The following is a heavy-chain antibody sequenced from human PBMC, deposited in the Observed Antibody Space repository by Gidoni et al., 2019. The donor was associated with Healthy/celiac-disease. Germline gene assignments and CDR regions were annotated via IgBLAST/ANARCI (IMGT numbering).Heavy chain of an antibody. V-gene: IGHV3-23*01. CDR2: ISGSGGST. CDR3: AKDLAAAVI. J-gene: IGHJ4*02. D-gene: IGHD6-13*01. Sequence: EVQLLESGGGLVQPGGSLRLHCAASGVTFSSYAMSWVRQAPGKGLWWVLAISGSGGSTYYADSVKGRFTISRDNSKNTLYLQMNSLRAEDTAVYYCAKDLAAAVIGGQGTLVTVSS. CDR1: GVTFSSYA.